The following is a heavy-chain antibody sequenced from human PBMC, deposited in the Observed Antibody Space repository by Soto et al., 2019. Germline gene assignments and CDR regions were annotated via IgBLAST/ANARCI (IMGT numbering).Heavy chain of an antibody. J-gene: IGHJ4*02. CDR3: AKAGSDSWSRFDY. Sequence: EVHLLESGGGLVQPGGSLRLSCAASGFTFSSNVMNWVRQAPGEGLEWVSRITDSGGDTYYADSVKGRFTISRDNSKNTLYLQMNSLRAEDTAVYYCAKAGSDSWSRFDYWGQGTLVTVSS. CDR2: ITDSGGDT. D-gene: IGHD2-21*01. CDR1: GFTFSSNV. V-gene: IGHV3-23*01.